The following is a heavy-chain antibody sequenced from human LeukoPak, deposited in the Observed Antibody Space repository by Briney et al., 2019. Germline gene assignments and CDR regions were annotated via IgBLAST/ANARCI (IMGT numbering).Heavy chain of an antibody. J-gene: IGHJ4*02. CDR1: GFTFSDYY. Sequence: GESLKISCAASGFTFSDYYMSWIRQAPGKGLEWVSYISSSGSTIYYADSVKGRFTISRDNAKNSLYLQMNSLRAEDTAVYYCARDPNYYGSGSYLDYWGQGTLVTVSS. V-gene: IGHV3-11*01. D-gene: IGHD3-10*01. CDR2: ISSSGSTI. CDR3: ARDPNYYGSGSYLDY.